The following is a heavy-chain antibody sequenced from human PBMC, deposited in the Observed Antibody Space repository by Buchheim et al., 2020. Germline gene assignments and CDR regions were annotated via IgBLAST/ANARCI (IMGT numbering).Heavy chain of an antibody. D-gene: IGHD1-26*01. V-gene: IGHV3-23*01. CDR1: GFTFSSYA. CDR2: ISCIGGST. Sequence: EVQLLESGGGLVQPGGSLRLSCAASGFTFSSYAMSWVRQAPGKGLEWVSAISCIGGSTYYADSVKGRFTISRDNSKNQPFLQMNSLRAEDTAVYYCAKWNSGSYQFDYWGQGTL. CDR3: AKWNSGSYQFDY. J-gene: IGHJ4*02.